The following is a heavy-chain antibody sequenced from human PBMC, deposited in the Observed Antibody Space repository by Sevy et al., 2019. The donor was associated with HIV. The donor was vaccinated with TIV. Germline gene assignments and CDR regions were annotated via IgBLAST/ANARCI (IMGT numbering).Heavy chain of an antibody. Sequence: GGSLRLSCSASGFPFRDNIMGWVRQAPGKRLEFVSGISSNGVSTHFGDSVKGRFTISRDNAKNTMYLQMRNLRPEDTAVYYCVKHRWITQDFDYWGQGTLVTVSS. D-gene: IGHD3-16*01. CDR1: GFPFRDNI. J-gene: IGHJ4*02. V-gene: IGHV3-64D*06. CDR3: VKHRWITQDFDY. CDR2: ISSNGVST.